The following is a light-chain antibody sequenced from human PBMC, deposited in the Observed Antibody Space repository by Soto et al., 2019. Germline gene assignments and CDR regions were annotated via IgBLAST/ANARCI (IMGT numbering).Light chain of an antibody. CDR2: DVT. CDR1: HNDVGHENF. J-gene: IGLJ1*01. CDR3: CSFRSATPRFNV. V-gene: IGLV2-14*03. Sequence: QSVLAQPASVSGSPGQSITISCTGTHNDVGHENFVSWYQQHPDKVPKLIIYDVTRRASGISSRFSASKSGNTAYLAISGLQVDDEADYYCCSFRSATPRFNVFGTGTKVTVL.